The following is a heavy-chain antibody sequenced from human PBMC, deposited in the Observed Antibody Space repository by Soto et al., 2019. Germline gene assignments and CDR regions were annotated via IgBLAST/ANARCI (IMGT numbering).Heavy chain of an antibody. CDR1: GYTFTSYG. D-gene: IGHD6-13*01. CDR2: ISAYNGNT. J-gene: IGHJ5*02. V-gene: IGHV1-18*01. Sequence: QVQLVQSGAEVKKPGASVKVSCKASGYTFTSYGISWVRQAPGQGLEWMGWISAYNGNTNYAQKLQGRVTMTTDTSTSTANMELRSLRSDDTAVYYCARDLPYSSSRRECWFDPWGQGTLVTVSS. CDR3: ARDLPYSSSRRECWFDP.